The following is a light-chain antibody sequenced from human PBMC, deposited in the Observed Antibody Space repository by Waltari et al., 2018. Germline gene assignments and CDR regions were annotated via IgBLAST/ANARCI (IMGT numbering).Light chain of an antibody. Sequence: QSALTQPASVSGSPGQSITISCSGTSSDVGGDTLVPWYRPHPGRAPRLIIYEVTKRPSGVSNRFSGSKSGNTASLTISGLQAEDELDYYCSSFAGGKTWVFGGGTKLTVL. CDR1: SSDVGGDTL. CDR3: SSFAGGKTWV. V-gene: IGLV2-23*02. J-gene: IGLJ3*02. CDR2: EVT.